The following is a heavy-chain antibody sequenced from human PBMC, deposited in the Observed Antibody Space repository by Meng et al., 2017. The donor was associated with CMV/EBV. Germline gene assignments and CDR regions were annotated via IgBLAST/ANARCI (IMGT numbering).Heavy chain of an antibody. D-gene: IGHD2-2*01. CDR1: GFTFSSYS. V-gene: IGHV3-21*01. J-gene: IGHJ6*02. Sequence: LTCAASGFTFSSYSMNWVRQAPGKGLEWVSSISSSSSYIYYADSVKGRFTISRDNAKNSLYLQMNSLRAEDTAVYYCARVGGYCSSTSCSRGMDVWGQGTTVTVSS. CDR2: ISSSSSYI. CDR3: ARVGGYCSSTSCSRGMDV.